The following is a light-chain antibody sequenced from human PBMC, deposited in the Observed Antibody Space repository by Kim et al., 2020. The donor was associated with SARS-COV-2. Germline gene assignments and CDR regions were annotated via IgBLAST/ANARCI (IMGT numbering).Light chain of an antibody. J-gene: IGKJ2*01. CDR2: KVS. V-gene: IGKV2-30*01. CDR3: MQGTYWPYT. CDR1: QSPLYGDGNTY. Sequence: DVLMTQSPLSLPVTLGQPASISCRSSQSPLYGDGNTYLSWFQQRPGQSPRRLIYKVSNRDSWVPDRFSGSGSGTDFTPKISRVEAEDVGIYYCMQGTYWPYTFGQGTKLEI.